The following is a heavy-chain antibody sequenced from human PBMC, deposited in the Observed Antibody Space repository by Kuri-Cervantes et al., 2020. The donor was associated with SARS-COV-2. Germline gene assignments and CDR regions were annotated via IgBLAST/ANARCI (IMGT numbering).Heavy chain of an antibody. D-gene: IGHD2-15*01. V-gene: IGHV3-33*01. CDR3: ARDRIAPTGWDYYMDV. CDR1: GFTFSSYG. Sequence: GESLKISCAASGFTFSSYGMHWVRQAPGKRLEWVAVIWYDGSNKYYADSVKGRFTISRDNSKNTLYLQMNSLRAEDTAVYYCARDRIAPTGWDYYMDVWGKGTTVTVSS. J-gene: IGHJ6*03. CDR2: IWYDGSNK.